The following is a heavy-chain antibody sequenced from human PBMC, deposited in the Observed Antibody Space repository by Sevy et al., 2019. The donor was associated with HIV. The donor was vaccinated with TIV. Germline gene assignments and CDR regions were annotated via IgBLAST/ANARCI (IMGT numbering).Heavy chain of an antibody. D-gene: IGHD4-17*01. V-gene: IGHV1-69*13. J-gene: IGHJ5*02. CDR2: LIPSFGAA. Sequence: ASVKVSCKASGGTFSSYGISWVRQAPGQGLEWMGGLIPSFGAANYRRNFQGRVMITADESTSTAYMELSSLRSEDTAVYYCAKYDYGDYVGWFDPWGQGTLVTVSS. CDR3: AKYDYGDYVGWFDP. CDR1: GGTFSSYG.